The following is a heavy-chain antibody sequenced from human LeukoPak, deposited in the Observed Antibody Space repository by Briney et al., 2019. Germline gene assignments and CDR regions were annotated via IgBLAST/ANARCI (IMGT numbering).Heavy chain of an antibody. CDR3: ARRHDGEFDY. V-gene: IGHV4-39*01. Sequence: KSSETLSLTCTVSGGSISSSSYHWGWIRLPPGKGLEWIGNLYYSGSTYYNPSLKSRVTISVDRSKNQCSLKLNSVTAADTAVYYCARRHDGEFDYWGQGTLVTVSS. D-gene: IGHD3-10*01. J-gene: IGHJ4*02. CDR2: LYYSGST. CDR1: GGSISSSSYH.